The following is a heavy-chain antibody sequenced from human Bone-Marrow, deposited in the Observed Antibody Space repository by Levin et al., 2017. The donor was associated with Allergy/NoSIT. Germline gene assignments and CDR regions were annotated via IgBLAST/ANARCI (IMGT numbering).Heavy chain of an antibody. D-gene: IGHD1-1*01. CDR3: AKGDDWNDGIFY. J-gene: IGHJ4*02. CDR1: GFSLSNYG. Sequence: SCAASGFSLSNYGMSWVRQAPGKGLEWVSVISGAADNTYYADSVKGRFTITRDKAKNTVDLHMSSLRVDDTAVYYCAKGDDWNDGIFYWGQGTPVTVSS. V-gene: IGHV3-23*01. CDR2: ISGAADNT.